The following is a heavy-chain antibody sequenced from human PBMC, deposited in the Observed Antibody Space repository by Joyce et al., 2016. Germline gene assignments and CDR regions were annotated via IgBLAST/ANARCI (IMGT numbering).Heavy chain of an antibody. V-gene: IGHV3-48*02. Sequence: EVQLVESGGGLVQPGGSLRLSCAASGFSFNTYSINWVRQAPGKGLEWRSYISASSGTIYHADSVKGRFTISRDNAKNSVYLQMNSLRDEDTAVYYCARVGRTGYTCDYWGQGTLVTVSS. J-gene: IGHJ4*02. D-gene: IGHD5-24*01. CDR2: ISASSGTI. CDR3: ARVGRTGYTCDY. CDR1: GFSFNTYS.